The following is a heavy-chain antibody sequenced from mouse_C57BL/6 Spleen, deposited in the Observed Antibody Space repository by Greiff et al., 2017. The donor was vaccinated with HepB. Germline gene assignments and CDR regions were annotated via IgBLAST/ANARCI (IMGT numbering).Heavy chain of an antibody. J-gene: IGHJ4*01. Sequence: VQLQQSGPVLVKPGASVKMSCKASGYTFTDYYMNWVKQSHGKSLEWIGVINPYNGGTSYNQKFKGKATLTVDKSSSTAYMELNSLTSEDSAVYYCAREEITTYYYAMDYWGQGTSVTVSS. D-gene: IGHD1-1*01. V-gene: IGHV1-19*01. CDR2: INPYNGGT. CDR1: GYTFTDYY. CDR3: AREEITTYYYAMDY.